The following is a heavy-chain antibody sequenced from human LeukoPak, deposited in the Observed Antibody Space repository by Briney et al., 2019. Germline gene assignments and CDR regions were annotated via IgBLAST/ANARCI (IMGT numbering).Heavy chain of an antibody. Sequence: GGSLRLSCAASGFTFSSYGMHWVRQAPGKGLEWVAFIRYDGSNKYYADSVKGRFTISRDNAKNSVYLQMNSLRAEDTAVYYCAKVGDWAFEIWGQGTMVTVSS. CDR1: GFTFSSYG. D-gene: IGHD3-16*01. CDR3: AKVGDWAFEI. J-gene: IGHJ3*02. CDR2: IRYDGSNK. V-gene: IGHV3-30*02.